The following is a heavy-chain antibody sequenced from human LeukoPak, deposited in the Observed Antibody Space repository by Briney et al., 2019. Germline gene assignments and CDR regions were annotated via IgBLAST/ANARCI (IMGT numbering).Heavy chain of an antibody. CDR1: VYTFTGYY. CDR3: ARVGSYYLRAFDI. Sequence: ASVKVSCKASVYTFTGYYMHWVRQAPGQALEWMGWINPNSGCTNYAQKFQGRVTMTRDTSISTAYMELSRLRSDDTAVYYCARVGSYYLRAFDIWGQGTMVTVSS. D-gene: IGHD3-10*01. CDR2: INPNSGCT. V-gene: IGHV1-2*02. J-gene: IGHJ3*02.